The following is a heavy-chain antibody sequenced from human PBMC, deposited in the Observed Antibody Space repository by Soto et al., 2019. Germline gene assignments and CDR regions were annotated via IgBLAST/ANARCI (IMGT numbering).Heavy chain of an antibody. D-gene: IGHD1-26*01. J-gene: IGHJ4*02. V-gene: IGHV4-4*02. Sequence: QVQLQESGPGLVKPSGTLSLTCAVSGDSISSSNWWSWVRQPPAKGLEWIGEIYHSGSTNYNPSLRRRVTISVDKSKNQFSLTLTSVTAADTAVYYCARHSGSYFRDYRGQGTLVTVSS. CDR3: ARHSGSYFRDY. CDR1: GDSISSSNW. CDR2: IYHSGST.